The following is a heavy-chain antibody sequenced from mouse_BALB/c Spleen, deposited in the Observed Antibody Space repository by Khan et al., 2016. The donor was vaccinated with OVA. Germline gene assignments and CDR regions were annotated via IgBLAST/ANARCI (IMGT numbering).Heavy chain of an antibody. CDR2: IWSDGST. Sequence: QVQLKESGPGLAAPSQSLSITCTISGFSLTNYGVHWVRQTPGKGLEWLVVIWSDGSTNYNSVLKSRLTVTKDNSQSQVFLKMNSLQTDDTAIYLCARQPSYRYNIMDYWGQGTSVTVSS. D-gene: IGHD2-12*01. V-gene: IGHV2-6-1*01. CDR3: ARQPSYRYNIMDY. J-gene: IGHJ4*01. CDR1: GFSLTNYG.